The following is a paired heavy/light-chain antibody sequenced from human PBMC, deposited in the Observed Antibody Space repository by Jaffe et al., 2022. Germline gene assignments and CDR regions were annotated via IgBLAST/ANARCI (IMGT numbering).Light chain of an antibody. Sequence: EIVLTQSPGTLSLSPGERATLSCRASQSVSSSYLAWYQQKPGQAPRLLIYGASSRATGIPDRFSGSGSGTDFTLTISRLEPEDFAVYYCQQYGSFVYTFGQGTKLEIK. V-gene: IGKV3-20*01. CDR3: QQYGSFVYT. J-gene: IGKJ2*01. CDR2: GAS. CDR1: QSVSSSY.
Heavy chain of an antibody. D-gene: IGHD2-2*01. Sequence: QVQLVQSGAEVKKPGASVKVSCKASGYSFTSYYIHWVRQAPGQGLEWMGIINPSAGGTSYAQKFQGRVTMTRDTSTSTVYMDLTSLRSEDTAVFYCARDYRGAPRVPVWGDAFDIWGQGTMVTVSS. V-gene: IGHV1-46*01. CDR1: GYSFTSYY. CDR3: ARDYRGAPRVPVWGDAFDI. J-gene: IGHJ3*02. CDR2: INPSAGGT.